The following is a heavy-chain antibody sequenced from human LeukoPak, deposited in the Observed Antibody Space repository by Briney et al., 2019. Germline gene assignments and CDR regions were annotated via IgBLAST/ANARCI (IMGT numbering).Heavy chain of an antibody. Sequence: PSQTLSLTCTVSGGSISSGGYYWSWIRQPPGKGLEWIGYIFYTGGTNYNPSLTSRVTISVDTSKNQFSLKLRSVTAADTAVYYCAREDSYISSGYQYFQHWGQGTLVTVSS. V-gene: IGHV4-61*08. CDR3: AREDSYISSGYQYFQH. CDR1: GGSISSGGYY. CDR2: IFYTGGT. D-gene: IGHD3-22*01. J-gene: IGHJ1*01.